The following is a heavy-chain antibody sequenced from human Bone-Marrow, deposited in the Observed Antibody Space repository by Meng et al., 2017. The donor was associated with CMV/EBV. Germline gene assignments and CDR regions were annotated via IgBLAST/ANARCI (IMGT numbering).Heavy chain of an antibody. J-gene: IGHJ5*02. CDR2: INWNGGST. CDR3: ARGTYYYDSSGLNWFDP. CDR1: GFTFDDYG. Sequence: GGSLRLSCAASGFTFDDYGMSWVRQAPGKGLEWVSGINWNGGSTGYADSVKGRFTISRDNAKNSLYLQMNSLRAEDTALYYCARGTYYYDSSGLNWFDPWGQGTLVTVYS. D-gene: IGHD3-22*01. V-gene: IGHV3-20*04.